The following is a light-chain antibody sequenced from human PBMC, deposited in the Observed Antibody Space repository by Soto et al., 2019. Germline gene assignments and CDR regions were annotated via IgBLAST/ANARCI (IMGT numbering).Light chain of an antibody. V-gene: IGLV2-11*01. CDR2: DVS. CDR1: SSDVGVYNY. J-gene: IGLJ2*01. Sequence: QSALTQPRSVSGSPGQSVTISCTGTSSDVGVYNYVSWYQQHPGKAPKLMIYDVSKRPSGVPDRFSGSESGNTASLTMSGVQAEDEADYYCCSYAGSYVVFGGGTKLTVL. CDR3: CSYAGSYVV.